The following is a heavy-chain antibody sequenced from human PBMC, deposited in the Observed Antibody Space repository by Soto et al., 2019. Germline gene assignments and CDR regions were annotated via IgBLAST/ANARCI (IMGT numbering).Heavy chain of an antibody. Sequence: PSQTLSLTCVISGDGVSRNSGAGNWIRQTPSRGLEWLGRTYYRSKWYNDYAVSVKSQITINPDTSKNQFSLQLNSVPPEDTAVYYCASNVGAPSSCSSTSCYFFRSSDYYYYYMYIWGKGAAVTVS. CDR2: TYYRSKWYN. V-gene: IGHV6-1*01. D-gene: IGHD2-2*01. CDR1: GDGVSRNSGA. CDR3: ASNVGAPSSCSSTSCYFFRSSDYYYYYMYI. J-gene: IGHJ6*03.